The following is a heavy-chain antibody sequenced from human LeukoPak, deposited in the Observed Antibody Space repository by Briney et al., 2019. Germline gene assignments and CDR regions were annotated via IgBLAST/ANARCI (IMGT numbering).Heavy chain of an antibody. D-gene: IGHD3-10*01. CDR1: GDSVPSNSAA. Sequence: SQTLSLTCAISGDSVPSNSAAWNWIRQSPSRGLEWLGRTYYRSKWYNDYAVSVKSRITINPDTSKNQFSLKLSSVTAADTAVYYCARFGFGELFSGNWFDPWGQGTLVTVSS. CDR3: ARFGFGELFSGNWFDP. V-gene: IGHV6-1*01. CDR2: TYYRSKWYN. J-gene: IGHJ5*02.